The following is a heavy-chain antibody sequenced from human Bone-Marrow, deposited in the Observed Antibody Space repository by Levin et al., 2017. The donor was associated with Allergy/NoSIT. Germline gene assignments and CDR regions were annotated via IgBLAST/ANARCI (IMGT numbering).Heavy chain of an antibody. J-gene: IGHJ4*02. Sequence: GGSLRLSCAASGFTVGNYYMSWVRQAPGKGLEWVSVLYSGGSTDYADSVKGRFTVSRDNSKNTLYLKMNSLKAEETALYYCAREAAAGSSSPFYFDSWGQGALVTVSS. D-gene: IGHD6-13*01. CDR2: LYSGGST. V-gene: IGHV3-53*01. CDR1: GFTVGNYY. CDR3: AREAAAGSSSPFYFDS.